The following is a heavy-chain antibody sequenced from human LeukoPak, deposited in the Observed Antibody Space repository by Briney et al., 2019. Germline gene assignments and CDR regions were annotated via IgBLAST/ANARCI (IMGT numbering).Heavy chain of an antibody. Sequence: SETLSLTCTVSGGSISSSSYYWGWIRQPPGKGLEWIGSIYYSGSAYYNPSLKSRVTISVDTSKNQFSLKLSSVAAADTAVYYCARRIYYDGSGYYRHFDYWGQGTLVTVSS. D-gene: IGHD3-22*01. CDR2: IYYSGSA. CDR3: ARRIYYDGSGYYRHFDY. J-gene: IGHJ4*02. CDR1: GGSISSSSYY. V-gene: IGHV4-39*01.